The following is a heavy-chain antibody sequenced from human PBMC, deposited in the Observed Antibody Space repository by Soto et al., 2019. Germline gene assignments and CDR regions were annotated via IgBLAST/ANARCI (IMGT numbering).Heavy chain of an antibody. Sequence: SGTLSLTCTVSGGSISSGGYYWSWIRQHPGKGLEWIGYIYYSGSTYYNPSLKSRVTISGDTSKNQFSLKLSSVTAAATAVYYWARAVRGPDFWSGSRNGSARRNWFDPWGQGTLVTVSS. V-gene: IGHV4-31*03. CDR2: IYYSGST. J-gene: IGHJ5*02. CDR1: GGSISSGGYY. CDR3: ARAVRGPDFWSGSRNGSARRNWFDP. D-gene: IGHD3-3*01.